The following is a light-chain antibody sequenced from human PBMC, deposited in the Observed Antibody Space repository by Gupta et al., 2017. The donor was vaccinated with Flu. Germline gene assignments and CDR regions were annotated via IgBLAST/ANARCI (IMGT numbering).Light chain of an antibody. CDR3: QQSYSTAST. J-gene: IGKJ4*01. V-gene: IGKV1-39*01. CDR2: AAS. Sequence: DIQMTQSPSSLSASVGDRVTITCRASQSISSYLNWYQQKPGKAPKPLIYAASSLQSGVPSKFSGSGSGTDFTLTISSLQPEDFATYYCQQSYSTASTFGGGTKVEIK. CDR1: QSISSY.